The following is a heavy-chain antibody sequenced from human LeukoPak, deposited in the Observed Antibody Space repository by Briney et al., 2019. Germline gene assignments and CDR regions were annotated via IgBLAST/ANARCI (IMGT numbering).Heavy chain of an antibody. CDR1: GFPFSSYA. J-gene: IGHJ4*02. D-gene: IGHD3-22*01. CDR3: ARGVSESYYYDSSGYPDKPDY. Sequence: GGPLRLSCAPSGFPFSSYAMHWVRQAPGKGREWVAVIWYEGSNKYYADSVKGRFTISRDNSKNTLYLQMNSLRAEDTAVYYCARGVSESYYYDSSGYPDKPDYWGQGTLVTVSS. V-gene: IGHV3-33*01. CDR2: IWYEGSNK.